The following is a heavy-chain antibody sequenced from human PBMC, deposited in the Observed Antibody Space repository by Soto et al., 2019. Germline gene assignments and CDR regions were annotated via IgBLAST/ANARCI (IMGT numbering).Heavy chain of an antibody. D-gene: IGHD4-4*01. Sequence: GASVKVSCKASGGTFSSYAISWVRQAPGQGLEWMGGFIPIFGTANYAQKFQGRVTITADESTSTAYMELSSLRSEDTAVYYCARTETTVTRSHTASWGYYYGMDVWGQGTTVTVSS. CDR1: GGTFSSYA. CDR2: FIPIFGTA. V-gene: IGHV1-69*13. CDR3: ARTETTVTRSHTASWGYYYGMDV. J-gene: IGHJ6*02.